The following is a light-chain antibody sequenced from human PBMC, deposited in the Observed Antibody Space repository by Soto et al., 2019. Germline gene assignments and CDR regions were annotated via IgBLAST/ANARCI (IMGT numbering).Light chain of an antibody. J-gene: IGLJ3*02. CDR3: SSYAGSNNWV. V-gene: IGLV2-8*01. CDR2: EVS. Sequence: QSALTQPRSVSGSPGQSVTISCTGTASDVGGYSYVSWYQQHPGKVPKLMIYEVSKRPSGVPDRFSGSKSGNTASLTVSGLQAEDEADYYCSSYAGSNNWVFGGGTKVTVL. CDR1: ASDVGGYSY.